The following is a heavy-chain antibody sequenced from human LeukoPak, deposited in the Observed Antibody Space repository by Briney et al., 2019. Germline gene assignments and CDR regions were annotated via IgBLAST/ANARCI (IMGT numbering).Heavy chain of an antibody. CDR2: INNSDGTT. CDR3: ATRIAVAGTVY. CDR1: GFTFSTYA. D-gene: IGHD6-19*01. V-gene: IGHV3-23*05. J-gene: IGHJ4*02. Sequence: GGSLRLSCAASGFTFSTYATTWVRQAPGKGLEWVSGINNSDGTTYYADSVKGRFTISRDNSKNTLYLQMNSLRAEDTAVYYCATRIAVAGTVYWGQGTLVTVSS.